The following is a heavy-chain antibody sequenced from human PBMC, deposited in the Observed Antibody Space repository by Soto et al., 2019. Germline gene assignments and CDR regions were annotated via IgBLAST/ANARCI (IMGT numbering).Heavy chain of an antibody. Sequence: SVKVSCKASGGTFSSYAISCVRQAPGQGLEWMGGIIPIFGTANYAQKFQGRVTITADESTSTAYMELSSLRSEDTAVYYCASRPVQWDSPPPYYYYYGMDVWGQGTTVTVSS. J-gene: IGHJ6*02. V-gene: IGHV1-69*13. CDR2: IIPIFGTA. D-gene: IGHD1-26*01. CDR3: ASRPVQWDSPPPYYYYYGMDV. CDR1: GGTFSSYA.